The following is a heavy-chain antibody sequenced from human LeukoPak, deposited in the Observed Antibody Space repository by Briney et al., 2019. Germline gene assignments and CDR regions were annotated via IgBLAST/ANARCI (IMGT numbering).Heavy chain of an antibody. V-gene: IGHV3-53*01. CDR1: GFTVSSNY. J-gene: IGHJ4*02. CDR2: IYSGGST. Sequence: GGSLRLSCAASGFTVSSNYMSWVRQAPGKGLEWVSVIYSGGSTYYADSVKGRFTISRDNSKNTLYLQMNSLRAEDTAVYYRARGVDYDYFDYWGQGTLVTVSS. CDR3: ARGVDYDYFDY. D-gene: IGHD4/OR15-4a*01.